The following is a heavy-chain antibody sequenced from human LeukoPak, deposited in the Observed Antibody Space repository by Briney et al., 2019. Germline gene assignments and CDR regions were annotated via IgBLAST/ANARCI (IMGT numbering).Heavy chain of an antibody. J-gene: IGHJ4*02. Sequence: SQTLSLTCTVSGGSISSGSYYWSWIRQPAGKGLEWIGRIYTSGSTNYNPSLKNRVTISVDTSKNQFSLKLSSVTAADTAVYYCARGGFWSGYYDYWGQGTLVTVSS. CDR3: ARGGFWSGYYDY. CDR2: IYTSGST. V-gene: IGHV4-61*02. D-gene: IGHD3-3*01. CDR1: GGSISSGSYY.